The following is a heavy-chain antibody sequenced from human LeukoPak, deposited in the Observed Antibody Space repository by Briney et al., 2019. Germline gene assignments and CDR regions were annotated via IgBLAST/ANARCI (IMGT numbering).Heavy chain of an antibody. CDR3: ARDTPYSSSWYWFDP. V-gene: IGHV3-30-3*01. D-gene: IGHD6-13*01. CDR2: ISYDGSNK. CDR1: GFTFSSYA. J-gene: IGHJ5*02. Sequence: GRSLRLSCAASGFTFSSYAMHWVRQAPGKGLEWVAVISYDGSNKYYADSVKGRFTISRDNSKNTLYLQMSSLRAEDTAVYYCARDTPYSSSWYWFDPWGQGTLVTVSS.